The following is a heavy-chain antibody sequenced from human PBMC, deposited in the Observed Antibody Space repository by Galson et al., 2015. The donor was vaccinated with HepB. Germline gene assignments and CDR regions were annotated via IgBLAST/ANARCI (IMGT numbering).Heavy chain of an antibody. J-gene: IGHJ5*02. Sequence: PALVKPTQTLTLTCTFSGFSLSTSGVGVGWIRQPPGKALEWLALIYWGDDKRYSPSLKSRLTITKDTSKNQVVLTMTNMDPVDTATYYCAHAPNLEWLRVPTGHWFDPWGQGTLVTVSS. CDR1: GFSLSTSGVG. V-gene: IGHV2-5*02. CDR2: IYWGDDK. D-gene: IGHD3-3*01. CDR3: AHAPNLEWLRVPTGHWFDP.